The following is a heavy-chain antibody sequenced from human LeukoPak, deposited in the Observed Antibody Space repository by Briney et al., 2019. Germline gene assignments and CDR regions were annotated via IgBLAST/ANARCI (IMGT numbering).Heavy chain of an antibody. V-gene: IGHV3-30*02. D-gene: IGHD3-3*01. Sequence: GGSLRLSCAASGFTFSSYAVSWVRQAPGKGLEWVAFIRYDGSNKYYADSVKGRFTISRDNSKNTLYLQMNSLRAEDTAVYYCAKAGRIDFWSGYPDVWGKGTTVTVSS. J-gene: IGHJ6*04. CDR2: IRYDGSNK. CDR3: AKAGRIDFWSGYPDV. CDR1: GFTFSSYA.